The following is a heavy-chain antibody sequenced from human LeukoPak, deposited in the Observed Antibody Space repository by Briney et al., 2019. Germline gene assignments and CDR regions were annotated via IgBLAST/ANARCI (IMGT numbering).Heavy chain of an antibody. D-gene: IGHD6-19*01. CDR2: ISGSGGSA. V-gene: IGHV3-23*01. J-gene: IGHJ4*02. Sequence: GGSLRLSCAASGFTFSSYAMSWVRQAPGKGLEWVSGISGSGGSAYYADSVKGRFTISRDNSKNTLYLQMNSLRAEDTAVYYCAKMPVSYSSGWTNFDYWGQGTLVTVSS. CDR1: GFTFSSYA. CDR3: AKMPVSYSSGWTNFDY.